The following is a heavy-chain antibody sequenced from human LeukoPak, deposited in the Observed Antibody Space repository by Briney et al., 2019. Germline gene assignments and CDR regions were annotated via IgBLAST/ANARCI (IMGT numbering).Heavy chain of an antibody. Sequence: PGGSLRLSCAASGFTVSSYHLTWVRQAPGKGLEWVSTIHSGGTTYYADSVKGRFTISRDSSKNTLYLQMNSLRAEDTAVYYCVNYHDSRGLTGGAFDIWGQGTKVTVSS. D-gene: IGHD3-22*01. CDR1: GFTVSSYH. V-gene: IGHV3-53*01. CDR3: VNYHDSRGLTGGAFDI. CDR2: IHSGGTT. J-gene: IGHJ3*02.